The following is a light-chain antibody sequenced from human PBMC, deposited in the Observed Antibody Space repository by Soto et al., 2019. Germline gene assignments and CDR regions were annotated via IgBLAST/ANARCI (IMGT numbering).Light chain of an antibody. J-gene: IGKJ1*01. V-gene: IGKV1-39*01. CDR1: QSIKNY. Sequence: DIQMTQSPSSLSASVGDRCTITCRASQSIKNYLNWYQQKPGRAPKLLIYAASSLPSGVPSRFSGSGSGTDFTLTISSLQPEDFATYYCQQSYSTPWTFGQGTKVDI. CDR2: AAS. CDR3: QQSYSTPWT.